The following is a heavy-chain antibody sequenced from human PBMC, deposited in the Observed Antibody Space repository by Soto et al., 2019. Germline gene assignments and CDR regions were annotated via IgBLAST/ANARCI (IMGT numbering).Heavy chain of an antibody. CDR2: IIPIFGTA. CDR3: ARAILGDYDILTGYATTIYYYYGMDV. V-gene: IGHV1-69*13. J-gene: IGHJ6*02. D-gene: IGHD3-9*01. Sequence: SVKVSCKASGGTFSSYAISWVRQAPGQGLEWMGGIIPIFGTANYAQKFQGRVTITADESTSTAYMELSSLRSEDTAVYYCARAILGDYDILTGYATTIYYYYGMDVSGQGTTVTVSS. CDR1: GGTFSSYA.